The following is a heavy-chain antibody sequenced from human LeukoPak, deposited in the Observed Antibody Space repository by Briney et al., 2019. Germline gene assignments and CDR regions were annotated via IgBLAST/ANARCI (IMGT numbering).Heavy chain of an antibody. J-gene: IGHJ5*02. CDR1: GGSISTSNYY. CDR2: IYNSGVT. V-gene: IGHV4-39*07. CDR3: ARAYHSSWYLNWFDP. D-gene: IGHD6-13*01. Sequence: SETLSLTCTVSGGSISTSNYYWGWIRQSPGKVLEWIGSIYNSGVTYYNPSLKSRVTISIDMSKNQFSLKLSSVTAADTAVYYCARAYHSSWYLNWFDPWGQGTLVTVSS.